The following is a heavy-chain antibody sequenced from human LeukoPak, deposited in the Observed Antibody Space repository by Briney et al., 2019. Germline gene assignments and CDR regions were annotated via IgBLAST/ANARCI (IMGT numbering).Heavy chain of an antibody. J-gene: IGHJ4*02. CDR3: AKEDSSSWYVGY. CDR2: IYGGSTTTT. Sequence: GGSLRLSCVASGFTFSKYTMSWVRQAPGKGLEWVSGIYGGSTTTTFYADSVKGRFTISRDNSKNTLYLQMNSLRAEDTAVYYCAKEDSSSWYVGYWGQGTLVTVSS. D-gene: IGHD6-13*01. CDR1: GFTFSKYT. V-gene: IGHV3-23*01.